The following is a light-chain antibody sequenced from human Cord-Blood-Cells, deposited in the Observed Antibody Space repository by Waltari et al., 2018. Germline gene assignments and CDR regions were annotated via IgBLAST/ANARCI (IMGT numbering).Light chain of an antibody. CDR3: SSYTSSSTLV. CDR1: SSDVGGYNY. V-gene: IGLV2-14*03. CDR2: DVS. Sequence: QSALTQPASASGAPGQSITISCTGTSSDVGGYNYVSWSQQHPGKAPKLMLYDVSHRPSGVSNRFSGSKSGKTASLTISGLQAEDEADYYCSSYTSSSTLVFGGGTKLTVL. J-gene: IGLJ3*02.